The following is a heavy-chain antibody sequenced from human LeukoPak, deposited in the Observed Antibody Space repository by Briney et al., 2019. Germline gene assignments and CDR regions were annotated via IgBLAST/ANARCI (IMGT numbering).Heavy chain of an antibody. Sequence: GGSLRLSCAASGFTFSSYVMSWVRQAPGKGLEWVSAISGSGGSTYYADSVKGRFTISRDNSKNTLYLQMNSLRAEDTAVYYCAKDLVPAAAGPARPWGYWGQGTLVTVSS. J-gene: IGHJ4*02. CDR2: ISGSGGST. V-gene: IGHV3-23*01. CDR3: AKDLVPAAAGPARPWGY. CDR1: GFTFSSYV. D-gene: IGHD6-13*01.